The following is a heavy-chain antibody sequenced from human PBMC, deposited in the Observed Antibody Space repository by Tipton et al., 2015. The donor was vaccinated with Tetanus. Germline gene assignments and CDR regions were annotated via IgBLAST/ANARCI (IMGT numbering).Heavy chain of an antibody. V-gene: IGHV1-2*04. J-gene: IGHJ4*02. CDR3: ARIAVAGPGNYFDY. CDR2: INPNSGGT. D-gene: IGHD6-19*01. Sequence: QLVQSGAEVKKPGASVKVSCKASGYTFTGYYMHWVRQAPGQGLEWMGWINPNSGGTNYAQKFQGWVTMTRDTSISTAYMELSRLRSDDTAVYYCARIAVAGPGNYFDYWGQGTLVTVSS. CDR1: GYTFTGYY.